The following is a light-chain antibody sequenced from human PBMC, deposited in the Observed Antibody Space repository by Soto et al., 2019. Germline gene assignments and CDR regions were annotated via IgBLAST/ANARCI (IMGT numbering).Light chain of an antibody. Sequence: EIVMTQSPATLSVSPGERSTLSCRASQSVSSNLAWYQQKPGQAPRLLIYGASSRATGIPDRFSGSGSGTDFTLTISRLEPEDFAVYYCQHYGTSWWTFGQGTKVDIK. J-gene: IGKJ1*01. CDR2: GAS. CDR3: QHYGTSWWT. V-gene: IGKV3-20*01. CDR1: QSVSSN.